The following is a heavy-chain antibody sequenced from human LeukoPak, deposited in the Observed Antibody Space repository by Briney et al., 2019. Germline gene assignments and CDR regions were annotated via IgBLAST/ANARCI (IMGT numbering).Heavy chain of an antibody. CDR1: GFTFSDYY. CDR2: ISNSGTTI. D-gene: IGHD3-22*01. CDR3: ARVANYYGSSDY. J-gene: IGHJ4*02. V-gene: IGHV3-11*04. Sequence: PGGSLRLSCAASGFTFSDYYMSWIRQAPGKGLEWVSYISNSGTTIYYADSVKGRFTISRDNAKNSLYLQMNSLRAEDTAVYYCARVANYYGSSDYWGQGTLVTVSS.